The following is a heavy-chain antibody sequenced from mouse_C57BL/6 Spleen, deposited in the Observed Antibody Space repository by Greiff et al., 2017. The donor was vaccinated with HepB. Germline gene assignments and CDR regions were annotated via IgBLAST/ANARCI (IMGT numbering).Heavy chain of an antibody. Sequence: QVQLKQSGPGLVQPSQSLSITCTVPGFSLTSYGVHWVRQSPGKGLEWLGVIWRGGSTDYNADFMSRLSITKDNSKSQVFFKMNSLQADYTAIYYCAKKEPGYAMRYWGQGTSVTVSS. CDR1: GFSLTSYG. CDR3: AKKEPGYAMRY. V-gene: IGHV2-5*01. J-gene: IGHJ4*01. CDR2: IWRGGST.